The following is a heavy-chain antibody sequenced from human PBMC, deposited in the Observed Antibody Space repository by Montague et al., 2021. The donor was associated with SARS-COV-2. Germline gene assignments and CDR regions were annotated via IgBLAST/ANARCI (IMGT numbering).Heavy chain of an antibody. V-gene: IGHV4-59*01. Sequence: SETLSLTCTVSGDSMNNYYWSWIRQPPGKGLEWIGYINYSGSTHYNSSLQSRVTPSKDTSKNQFSLRLTSVTAADTAMYFCARAPIYRSSWYAYFDYWGQGTLVTVSS. CDR3: ARAPIYRSSWYAYFDY. J-gene: IGHJ4*02. CDR2: INYSGST. D-gene: IGHD6-13*01. CDR1: GDSMNNYY.